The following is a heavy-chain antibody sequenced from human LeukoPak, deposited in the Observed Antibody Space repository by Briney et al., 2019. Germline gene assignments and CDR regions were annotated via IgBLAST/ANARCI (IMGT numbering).Heavy chain of an antibody. CDR3: ARAVLWFGDLDYYYYMDV. CDR2: TYYRSKWYN. CDR1: GDSVSSSGVA. D-gene: IGHD3-10*01. J-gene: IGHJ6*03. Sequence: TLSLTCAISGDSVSSSGVAWNWIRQSPSRGLEWLGRTYYRSKWYNDYAVSVKSRITINPDTSKNQFSLQLNSVTPEDTAVYYCARAVLWFGDLDYYYYMDVWGKGTTVTVSS. V-gene: IGHV6-1*01.